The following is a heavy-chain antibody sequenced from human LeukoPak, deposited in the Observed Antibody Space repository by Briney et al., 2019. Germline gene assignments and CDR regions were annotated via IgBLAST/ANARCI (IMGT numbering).Heavy chain of an antibody. V-gene: IGHV3-7*03. CDR2: IKQDGSEK. CDR3: ARGRGDYGGWYYYYYMDV. J-gene: IGHJ6*03. Sequence: PGGSLRLSCAASGFTFSTYWMSWVRQAPGKGLAWVASIKQDGSEKYYVDSVKGRFTISRDSAKNSLYLQMNSLRAEDTALYYCARGRGDYGGWYYYYYMDVWGKGTTVTVSS. D-gene: IGHD4-23*01. CDR1: GFTFSTYW.